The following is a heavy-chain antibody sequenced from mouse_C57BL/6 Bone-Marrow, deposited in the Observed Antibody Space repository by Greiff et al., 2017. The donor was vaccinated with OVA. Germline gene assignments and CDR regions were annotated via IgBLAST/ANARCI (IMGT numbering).Heavy chain of an antibody. CDR2: IWWDDDK. CDR1: GFSLSTFGMG. V-gene: IGHV8-8*01. J-gene: IGHJ4*01. Sequence: QVTLKESGPGILQPSQTLSLTCSFSGFSLSTFGMGVGWIRQPSGKGLEWLAPIWWDDDKYYNPALKSRLTISKDTSKNQVFLKIANVDTADTATYYCARNGDLLWLRRRAGYYAMDYWGQGTSVTVSS. CDR3: ARNGDLLWLRRRAGYYAMDY. D-gene: IGHD2-2*01.